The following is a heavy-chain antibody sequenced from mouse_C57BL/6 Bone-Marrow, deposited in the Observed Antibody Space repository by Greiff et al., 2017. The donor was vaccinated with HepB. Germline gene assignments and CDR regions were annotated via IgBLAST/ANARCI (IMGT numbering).Heavy chain of an antibody. CDR2: ISYDGSN. V-gene: IGHV3-6*01. J-gene: IGHJ2*01. Sequence: VQLKESGPGLVKPSQSLSLTCSVTGYSITSGYYWNWIRQFPGNKLEWMGYISYDGSNNYNPSLKNRISITRDTSKNQFFLKLNSVTTEDTATYYCAATTERVDYWGQGTTLTVSS. CDR1: GYSITSGYY. CDR3: AATTERVDY. D-gene: IGHD1-1*01.